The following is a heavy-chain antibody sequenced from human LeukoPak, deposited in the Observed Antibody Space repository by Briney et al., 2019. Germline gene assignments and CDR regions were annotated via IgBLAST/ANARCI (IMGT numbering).Heavy chain of an antibody. CDR1: GFTFSSYA. V-gene: IGHV3-23*01. CDR2: ISGSGGST. J-gene: IGHJ4*02. CDR3: AKGGDILTGYLDY. D-gene: IGHD3-9*01. Sequence: GGSLRLSCATSGFTFSSYAMSWVRQAPGKGLEWVSAISGSGGSTYYADSVKGRFTISRDNSKNTLYLQMNSLRAEDTAVYYCAKGGDILTGYLDYWGQGTLVTVSS.